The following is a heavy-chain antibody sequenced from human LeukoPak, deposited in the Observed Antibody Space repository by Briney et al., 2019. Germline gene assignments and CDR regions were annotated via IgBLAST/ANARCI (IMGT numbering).Heavy chain of an antibody. V-gene: IGHV3-21*01. CDR2: ISSRSTNI. J-gene: IGHJ6*03. Sequence: GGSLRLSCAGSGFTFSRYSMNWFRQAPGKGLERVSSISSRSTNIFYADSVKGRFTISRDNAKNSLFLQMNSLGAEDTAVYYCARDAQWLVPEGYFYYMDVWGKGTTVTVSS. CDR1: GFTFSRYS. CDR3: ARDAQWLVPEGYFYYMDV. D-gene: IGHD6-19*01.